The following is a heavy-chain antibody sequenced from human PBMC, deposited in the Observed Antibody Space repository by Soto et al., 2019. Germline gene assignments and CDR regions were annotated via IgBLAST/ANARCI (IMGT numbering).Heavy chain of an antibody. J-gene: IGHJ4*02. Sequence: ASVKVSCKASGYTFTSYDVNWVRQATGQGLEWMGWMNPNSGNTGYAQKFQGRVTMTRYTSISTAYMELSSLRSEDTAVYYCARGDRRGYSYFYWGQGTLVTVSS. CDR3: ARGDRRGYSYFY. CDR2: MNPNSGNT. V-gene: IGHV1-8*01. D-gene: IGHD5-18*01. CDR1: GYTFTSYD.